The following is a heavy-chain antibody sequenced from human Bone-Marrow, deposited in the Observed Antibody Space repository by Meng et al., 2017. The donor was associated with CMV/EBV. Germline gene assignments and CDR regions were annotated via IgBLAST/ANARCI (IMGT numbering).Heavy chain of an antibody. J-gene: IGHJ6*02. CDR3: ARDLSAAGNYGMDV. CDR2: IRYVGSNK. D-gene: IGHD6-13*01. Sequence: GGSLRLSCAASGLTFSHHGMHWVRQAPGKGLEWVSFIRYVGSNKYYTDFVKGRFTISRDNSKSTVSLQMNSLRVEDTAVYYCARDLSAAGNYGMDVWGQGTTVTVSS. CDR1: GLTFSHHG. V-gene: IGHV3-30*02.